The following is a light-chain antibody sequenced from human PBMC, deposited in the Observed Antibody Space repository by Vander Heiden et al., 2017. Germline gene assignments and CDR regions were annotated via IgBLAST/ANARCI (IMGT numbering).Light chain of an antibody. CDR3: QQCSSTPHT. V-gene: IGKV1-39*01. Sequence: DIQMTQSPSSLSASVGDRVTITCRASQSISSYLNWYQQKPGKAPKHLIYAASSLQSAVPSRFSGSGSGTDFTLTISSLHPEDFATYYCQQCSSTPHTFGQGTKLEIK. J-gene: IGKJ1*01. CDR2: AAS. CDR1: QSISSY.